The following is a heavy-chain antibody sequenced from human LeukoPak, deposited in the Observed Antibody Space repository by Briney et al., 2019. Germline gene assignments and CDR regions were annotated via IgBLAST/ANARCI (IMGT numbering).Heavy chain of an antibody. Sequence: SVKVSCKASGYTFTSYGINWVRQAPGQGLEWMGGIIPIFGTANYAQKFQGRVTITADESTSTAYMELSSLRSEDTAVYYCATYSSSSHFDYWGQGTLVTVSS. CDR1: GYTFTSYG. J-gene: IGHJ4*02. CDR3: ATYSSSSHFDY. D-gene: IGHD6-6*01. V-gene: IGHV1-69*13. CDR2: IIPIFGTA.